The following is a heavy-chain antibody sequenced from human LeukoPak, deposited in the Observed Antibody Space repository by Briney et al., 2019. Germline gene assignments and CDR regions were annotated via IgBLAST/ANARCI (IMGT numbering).Heavy chain of an antibody. J-gene: IGHJ4*02. CDR3: AKDYRILLLWFGEYIH. Sequence: GGSLRLSCAASGFTVSSKYMSWVRQAPGKGLEWVSVIYSGGSTYYADSVKGRFTISRDNSKNTLYLQMNSLRAEDTAVYYCAKDYRILLLWFGEYIHWGQGTLVTVSS. V-gene: IGHV3-66*01. D-gene: IGHD3-10*01. CDR1: GFTVSSKY. CDR2: IYSGGST.